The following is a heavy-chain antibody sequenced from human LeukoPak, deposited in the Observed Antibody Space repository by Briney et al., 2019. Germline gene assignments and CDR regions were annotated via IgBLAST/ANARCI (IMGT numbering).Heavy chain of an antibody. CDR3: ARGLGYCSSTSCYEDY. CDR2: KNYSGST. V-gene: IGHV4-31*03. J-gene: IGHJ4*02. CDR1: GGSISSGGYY. D-gene: IGHD2-2*01. Sequence: SQTLSLTCTVSGGSISSGGYYWSWIRQHPGKGLEWIGNKNYSGSTYYNPSLKSRVTISVDTSKNQFSLKLSSVTAADTAVYCCARGLGYCSSTSCYEDYWGQGTLVTVSS.